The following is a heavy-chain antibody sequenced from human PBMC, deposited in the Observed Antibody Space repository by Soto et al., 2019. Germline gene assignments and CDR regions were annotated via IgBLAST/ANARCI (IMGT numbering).Heavy chain of an antibody. CDR3: ARHISYCSGNSCDAFDI. CDR2: ISNGATTI. J-gene: IGHJ3*02. CDR1: GFTFSSYE. D-gene: IGHD2-15*01. V-gene: IGHV3-48*03. Sequence: GGSLRLSCAASGFTFSSYELNWGAQSPGKGREGVSYISNGATTIYYADSVRARFAISRDNAKNSLYLKMRRVTAEDTAIYYCARHISYCSGNSCDAFDIWGQGTLVTVSS.